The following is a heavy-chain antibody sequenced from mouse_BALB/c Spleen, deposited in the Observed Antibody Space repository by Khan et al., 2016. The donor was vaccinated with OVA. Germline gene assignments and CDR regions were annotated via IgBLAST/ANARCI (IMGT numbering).Heavy chain of an antibody. J-gene: IGHJ2*01. CDR3: ARTREPDYFDY. V-gene: IGHV2-9*02. CDR2: IWAGGST. CDR1: GFSLTSHG. Sequence: VQLVESGPGLVAPSQSLSITCTVSGFSLTSHGVHWVRQPPGKGLEWLGVIWAGGSTNYNSALMSRLSISKDSSKSQVFLKMNSLQTDDTAIYYCARTREPDYFDYWGQGTTLTVSS.